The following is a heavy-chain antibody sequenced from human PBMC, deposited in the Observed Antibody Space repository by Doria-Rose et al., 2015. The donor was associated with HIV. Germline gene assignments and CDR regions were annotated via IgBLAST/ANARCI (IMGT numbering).Heavy chain of an antibody. D-gene: IGHD3-10*01. Sequence: ESGGGLVRPGGSLRLSCATSGFTFSSHRINWVRQAPGKGLEWVSSISSTSAYINYADSVGGRFTISRDNARNSLYLQRDSLRAEDTAIYYCATGVTLDYWGQGTLVTVSS. CDR2: ISSTSAYI. CDR3: ATGVTLDY. V-gene: IGHV3-21*06. J-gene: IGHJ4*02. CDR1: GFTFSSHR.